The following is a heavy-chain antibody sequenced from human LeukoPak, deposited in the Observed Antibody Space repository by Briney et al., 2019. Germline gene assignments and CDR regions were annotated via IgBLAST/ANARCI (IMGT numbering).Heavy chain of an antibody. CDR2: INTDVTVT. Sequence: PGGSLRLSCAASGFTFSKYWMLWVRQATGKGLESVSRINTDVTVTTYADSVKGRFTVSRDNAANTMFLQMNSVRDEDTAVYYCATKQWLAPPPDSWGQGTPVTVSS. D-gene: IGHD6-19*01. CDR3: ATKQWLAPPPDS. CDR1: GFTFSKYW. J-gene: IGHJ4*02. V-gene: IGHV3-74*01.